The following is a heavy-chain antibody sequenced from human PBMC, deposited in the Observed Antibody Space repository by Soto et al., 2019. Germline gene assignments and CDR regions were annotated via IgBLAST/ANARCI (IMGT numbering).Heavy chain of an antibody. V-gene: IGHV4-30-4*01. Sequence: SETLSLTCTVSGGSISSGDYYWSWIRQPPGKGLEWIGYIYYSGSTYYNPSLKSRVTISVDTSKNQFSLKLSSVTAADTAVYYCARGVYYYDSSGYCHQNWFDPWGQGTLVT. J-gene: IGHJ5*02. CDR2: IYYSGST. CDR3: ARGVYYYDSSGYCHQNWFDP. D-gene: IGHD3-22*01. CDR1: GGSISSGDYY.